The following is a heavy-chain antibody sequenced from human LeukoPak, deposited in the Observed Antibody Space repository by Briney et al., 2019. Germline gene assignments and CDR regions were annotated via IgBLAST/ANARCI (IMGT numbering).Heavy chain of an antibody. V-gene: IGHV1-18*01. J-gene: IGHJ4*02. CDR2: ISAYNGNT. Sequence: GASVKVSCKASGYTFTSYGISWVRQAPGQGLEWMGWISAYNGNTNYAQKLQGRVTMTTDTSTSTAYKELRSLRSDDTAVYYCASLRDDFDYWGQGTLVTVSS. CDR3: ASLRDDFDY. D-gene: IGHD5-24*01. CDR1: GYTFTSYG.